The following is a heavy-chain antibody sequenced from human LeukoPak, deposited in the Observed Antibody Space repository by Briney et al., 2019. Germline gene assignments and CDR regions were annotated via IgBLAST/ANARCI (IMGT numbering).Heavy chain of an antibody. CDR2: ISAYNGNT. D-gene: IGHD2-8*01. V-gene: IGHV1-18*01. CDR3: ARDRVRYCTNGVCYTDH. Sequence: ASVTVSCTASGYTFTSYGISWVRQAPGQGLEWMGWISAYNGNTNYAQKPQGRVTMTTDTSTSTAYMELRSLRSDDTAVYYCARDRVRYCTNGVCYTDHWGQGTLVTVSS. CDR1: GYTFTSYG. J-gene: IGHJ4*02.